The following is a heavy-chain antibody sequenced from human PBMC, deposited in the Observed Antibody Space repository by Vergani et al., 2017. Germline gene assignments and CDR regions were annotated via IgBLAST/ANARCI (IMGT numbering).Heavy chain of an antibody. Sequence: QVQLQQWGAGLLKPSETLSLTCAVYGGSFSGYYWSWIRQPPGKGLEWIGEINHRGSTNYNPSLKSRAIISVDTSKNQFSLKLSAVTAADTAVYYCARAGGDCSSTSCYDYYYYYMDVWGKGTTVTVSS. CDR2: INHRGST. CDR1: GGSFSGYY. CDR3: ARAGGDCSSTSCYDYYYYYMDV. J-gene: IGHJ6*03. V-gene: IGHV4-34*01. D-gene: IGHD2-2*01.